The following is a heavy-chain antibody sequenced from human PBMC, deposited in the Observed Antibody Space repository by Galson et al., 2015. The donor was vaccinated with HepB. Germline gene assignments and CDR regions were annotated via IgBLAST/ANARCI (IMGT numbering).Heavy chain of an antibody. J-gene: IGHJ6*02. CDR1: GGTFSSYA. CDR2: IIPIFGTA. Sequence: SCKASGGTFSSYAISWVRQAPGQGLEWMGGIIPIFGTANYAQKFQGRVTITADESTSTAYMELSSLRSEDTAVYYCARVRGAVAGHFYYYYYGMDVWGQGTTVTVSS. D-gene: IGHD6-19*01. CDR3: ARVRGAVAGHFYYYYYGMDV. V-gene: IGHV1-69*01.